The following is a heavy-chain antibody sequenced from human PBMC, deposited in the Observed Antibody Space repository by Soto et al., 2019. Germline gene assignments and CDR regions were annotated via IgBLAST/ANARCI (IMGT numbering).Heavy chain of an antibody. CDR1: GFSFSSYG. CDR3: ARRGSSQSFDY. J-gene: IGHJ4*02. CDR2: LSGSGAST. Sequence: EVQMLESGGGLVQPGGTLRLSCAASGFSFSSYGMSWVRQAPGKGLEWVSGLSGSGASTDYADSVKGRFTISRDNSKNTLYLQMTSLRGEAMAVYYCARRGSSQSFDYWGQGTLVTVSS. D-gene: IGHD6-13*01. V-gene: IGHV3-23*01.